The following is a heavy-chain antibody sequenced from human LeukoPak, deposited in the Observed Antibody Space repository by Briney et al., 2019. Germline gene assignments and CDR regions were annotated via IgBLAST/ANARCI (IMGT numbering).Heavy chain of an antibody. CDR3: AKNGPGGYYFDY. D-gene: IGHD2-8*01. V-gene: IGHV3-74*01. J-gene: IGHJ4*02. Sequence: GGSLRLSCAASGFTLSRYGMNWVRQAPGKGLVWVSRINSEGSSTTYADSVKGRFTISRDNSKNTLYLQMNSLQADDTAVYYCAKNGPGGYYFDYWGQGTLVTVSS. CDR2: INSEGSST. CDR1: GFTLSRYG.